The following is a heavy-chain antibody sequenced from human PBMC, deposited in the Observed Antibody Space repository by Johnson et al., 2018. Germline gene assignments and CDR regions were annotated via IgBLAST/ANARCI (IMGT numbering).Heavy chain of an antibody. V-gene: IGHV3-33*01. CDR1: GFTFSSYG. J-gene: IGHJ6*02. CDR3: ARGAYNNHNSLDV. CDR2: IWYDGSNK. Sequence: QVQLVQSGGGVVQPGRSLRLSCAASGFTFSSYGMHWVRQAPGKGLEWVAVIWYDGSNKYYADSVKGRFTISRDNSKNTLFLQMHSLRVEDTAVYYCARGAYNNHNSLDVWGQGTTVTVSS. D-gene: IGHD4-11*01.